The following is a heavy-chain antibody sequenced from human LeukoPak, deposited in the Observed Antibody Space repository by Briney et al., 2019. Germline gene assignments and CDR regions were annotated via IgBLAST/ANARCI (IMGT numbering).Heavy chain of an antibody. CDR3: ARWRWLQSEFDY. Sequence: GGSLRLSCAASGFTFSSHSMSWVRQAPGKGLEWVAYIKEDGREKDHVDSVKGRFTISRDNAKNSLYLRMNTLRADDTAVYYCARWRWLQSEFDYWGQGTLVTVSS. D-gene: IGHD5-24*01. J-gene: IGHJ4*02. CDR2: IKEDGREK. V-gene: IGHV3-7*01. CDR1: GFTFSSHS.